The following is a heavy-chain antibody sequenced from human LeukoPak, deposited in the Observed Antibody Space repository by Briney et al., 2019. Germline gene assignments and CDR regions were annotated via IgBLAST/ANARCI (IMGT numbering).Heavy chain of an antibody. CDR1: GFTFSSYA. Sequence: GGSLRLSCASSGFTFSSYALSWVRQAPGKGLEWASGISGNGGSTYYADSVKGRFTISRDNSKNTLYVQMNSLRAEDTAIYFCAKVPYTNSWYYFDSWGQGTLVTVSS. J-gene: IGHJ4*02. CDR2: ISGNGGST. V-gene: IGHV3-23*01. CDR3: AKVPYTNSWYYFDS. D-gene: IGHD6-13*01.